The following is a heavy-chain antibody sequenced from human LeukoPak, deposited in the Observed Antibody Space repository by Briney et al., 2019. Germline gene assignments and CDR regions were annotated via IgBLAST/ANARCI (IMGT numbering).Heavy chain of an antibody. D-gene: IGHD3-3*01. V-gene: IGHV1-18*01. CDR3: ARDLSGVRFLEWLSENWFDP. Sequence: ASVKVSCKASGYTFTSYGISWVRQAPGQGLEWMGWISAYNGNTNYAQKLQGRVTMTTDTSTSTAYMELRSPRSDDTAVYYCARDLSGVRFLEWLSENWFDPWGQGTLVTVSS. J-gene: IGHJ5*02. CDR1: GYTFTSYG. CDR2: ISAYNGNT.